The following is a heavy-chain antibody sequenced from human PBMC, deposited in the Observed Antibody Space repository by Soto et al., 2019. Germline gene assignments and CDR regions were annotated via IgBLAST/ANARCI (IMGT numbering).Heavy chain of an antibody. CDR1: GLTFSSYS. Sequence: EVQLVESGGGLVQPGGSLRLSCAASGLTFSSYSMNWVRQAPGKGLEWVSYISSSSSTIYYADSVKGRFTISRNNAKNSIYLQMNSRGAEDAAVYYCSRELLGFGELFVLTRRFDPWGQGTLVTVSS. D-gene: IGHD3-10*01. J-gene: IGHJ5*02. V-gene: IGHV3-48*01. CDR2: ISSSSSTI. CDR3: SRELLGFGELFVLTRRFDP.